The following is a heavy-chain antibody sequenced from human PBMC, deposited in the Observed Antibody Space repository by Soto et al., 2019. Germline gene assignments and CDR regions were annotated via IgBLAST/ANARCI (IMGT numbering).Heavy chain of an antibody. CDR3: AITIFGVVHYYYYYYGMDV. CDR1: GGSISSSSYY. J-gene: IGHJ6*02. D-gene: IGHD3-3*01. V-gene: IGHV4-39*01. CDR2: IYYSGST. Sequence: PSETLSLTCTVSGGSISSSSYYWGWIRQPPGKGLEWIGSIYYSGSTYYNPSLKSRVTISVDTSKNQFSLKLSSVTAADTAVYYCAITIFGVVHYYYYYYGMDVWGQGTTVTVSS.